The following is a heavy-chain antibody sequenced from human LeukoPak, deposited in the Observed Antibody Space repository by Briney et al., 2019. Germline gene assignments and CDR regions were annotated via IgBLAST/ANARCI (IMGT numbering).Heavy chain of an antibody. CDR2: IKQDGSEK. V-gene: IGHV3-7*01. D-gene: IGHD6-13*01. Sequence: GGSLRLSCAASGFTFTTYWMSWVRQPPGKGLEWVANIKQDGSEKNYVDSVKGRFTISRDNAKNSVDLQMNSLRVEDTAVYYCARGIAAAGIGYWGQGTLVTVSS. CDR3: ARGIAAAGIGY. CDR1: GFTFTTYW. J-gene: IGHJ4*02.